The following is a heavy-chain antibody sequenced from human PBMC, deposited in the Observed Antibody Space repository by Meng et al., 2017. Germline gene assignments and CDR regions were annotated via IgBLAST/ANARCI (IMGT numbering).Heavy chain of an antibody. CDR1: GYTLTELS. CDR3: ATDYYDLSRSYTFDY. Sequence: ASVKVSCKVSGYTLTELSMHWVRQAPGKGLEWMGGFDPEDGETIYAQKFQGRVTMIEDTSTGTAYMELSSLRSEDTAVYYCATDYYDLSRSYTFDYWGQGTLVTVSS. J-gene: IGHJ4*02. V-gene: IGHV1-24*01. CDR2: FDPEDGET. D-gene: IGHD1-26*01.